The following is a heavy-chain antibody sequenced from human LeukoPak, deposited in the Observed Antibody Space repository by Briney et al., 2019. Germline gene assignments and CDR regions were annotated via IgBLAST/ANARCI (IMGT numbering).Heavy chain of an antibody. Sequence: ASVKVSCKASGYTFTGYYMHWVRQAPGQGLEWMGWINPNSGGTNYAQKFQGRVTMTRDTSISTAYMELSRLRSDDTAVYYCARDRITIFGVVNSLDYWGQGTLVTVSS. CDR3: ARDRITIFGVVNSLDY. CDR1: GYTFTGYY. J-gene: IGHJ4*02. CDR2: INPNSGGT. V-gene: IGHV1-2*02. D-gene: IGHD3-3*01.